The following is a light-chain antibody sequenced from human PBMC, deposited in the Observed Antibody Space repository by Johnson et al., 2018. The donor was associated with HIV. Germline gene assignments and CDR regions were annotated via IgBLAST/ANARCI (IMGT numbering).Light chain of an antibody. V-gene: IGLV1-51*01. CDR3: GTWDSSLTSYV. CDR1: SSNIGRNY. Sequence: QAVLTQPPSVSAAPGQKVTISCSGSSSNIGRNYVSWYQQVPGTAPKLLIYDNNRRPSGIPDRFSGSKSGSLATLGITGLQTGDEADYYCGTWDSSLTSYVFGAGTKVTAL. J-gene: IGLJ1*01. CDR2: DNN.